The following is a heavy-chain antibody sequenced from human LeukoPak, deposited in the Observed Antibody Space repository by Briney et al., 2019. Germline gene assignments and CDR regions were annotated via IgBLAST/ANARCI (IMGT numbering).Heavy chain of an antibody. CDR2: IHHSGST. V-gene: IGHV4-30-2*03. CDR3: ARPYGAAGLD. D-gene: IGHD4-17*01. CDR1: GGSISNGEYS. Sequence: SETLSLTCGVSGGSISNGEYSWSWIRQPPGKGLEWIGYIHHSGSTYYNTSLKSRVTISVDTSKNQFSLKLSSVTAADTAVYYCARPYGAAGLDWGQGTLVTVSS. J-gene: IGHJ4*02.